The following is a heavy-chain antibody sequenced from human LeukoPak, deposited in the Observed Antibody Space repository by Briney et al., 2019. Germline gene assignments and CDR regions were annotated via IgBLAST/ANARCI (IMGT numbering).Heavy chain of an antibody. CDR1: GGSISSGGYY. J-gene: IGHJ3*02. D-gene: IGHD3-22*01. Sequence: SQTLSLTCTVSGGSISSGGYYWSWIRQHPGKGLEWIGYIYYSGSTYYNPSLKSRVTISVDTSKNQFSLKLSSVTAADTAVYYCARLSHYDSSGYYYSDDAVDIWGQGTMVTVSS. CDR2: IYYSGST. CDR3: ARLSHYDSSGYYYSDDAVDI. V-gene: IGHV4-31*03.